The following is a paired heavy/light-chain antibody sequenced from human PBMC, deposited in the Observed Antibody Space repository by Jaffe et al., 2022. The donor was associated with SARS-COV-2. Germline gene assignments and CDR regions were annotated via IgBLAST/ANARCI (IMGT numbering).Heavy chain of an antibody. CDR3: AKSGPKYFDY. CDR2: ISDSGDTT. D-gene: IGHD5-12*01. J-gene: IGHJ4*02. V-gene: IGHV3-23*01. Sequence: EVQLLESGGGLVQPGGSLRLSCAASGFTFNNYGMNWVRQAPGKGLEWVSVISDSGDTTYYADSVKGRFTISRDNSKNMVYLQMNSLKAEDTAVYYCAKSGPKYFDYWGQGTLVTVSS. CDR1: GFTFNNYG.
Light chain of an antibody. CDR2: GAS. Sequence: EMVMTQSPATLSVSPGERATLSCRASQSVTSNLAWYQQKPGQAPRLLIYGASTRATGIPARFSGSGSGTEFTLTISSLQSEDFAVYYCQQYNNWPRTFGQGTKVEIK. CDR3: QQYNNWPRT. V-gene: IGKV3-15*01. CDR1: QSVTSN. J-gene: IGKJ1*01.